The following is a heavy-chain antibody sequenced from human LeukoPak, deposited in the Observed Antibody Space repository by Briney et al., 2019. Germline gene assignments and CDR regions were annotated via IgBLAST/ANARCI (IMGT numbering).Heavy chain of an antibody. Sequence: ASVKVSCKASGYTFAGYYMHWVRQAPGQGLEWMGWINPNSGGTNYAQTFQGRVTMTRDTSISTAYMELSRLRSDDTAVYYCARDANGEAFDYWGQGTLATVSS. CDR2: INPNSGGT. CDR3: ARDANGEAFDY. D-gene: IGHD4-17*01. V-gene: IGHV1-2*02. CDR1: GYTFAGYY. J-gene: IGHJ4*02.